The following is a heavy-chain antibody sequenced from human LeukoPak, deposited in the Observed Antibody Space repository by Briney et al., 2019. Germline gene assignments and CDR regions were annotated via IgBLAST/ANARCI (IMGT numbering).Heavy chain of an antibody. J-gene: IGHJ4*02. V-gene: IGHV1-2*02. CDR3: ARGGYSGTEKPNDY. CDR1: GYTFSGYY. Sequence: ASVKVSCKASGYTFSGYYMHWVRQAPGQGLEWMGWINPNSGGTYYTQKFQGRVTMTRDTSISTAYMELSSLRSDDTAVYYCARGGYSGTEKPNDYWGQGTLVTVSS. D-gene: IGHD1-26*01. CDR2: INPNSGGT.